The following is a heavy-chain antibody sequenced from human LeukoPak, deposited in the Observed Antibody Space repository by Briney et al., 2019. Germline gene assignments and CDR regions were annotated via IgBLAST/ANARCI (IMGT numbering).Heavy chain of an antibody. Sequence: PGGSLRLSCAASGFTFSSYAMSWVRQAPGKGLEWVSAISGSGGSTYYADSVKGRFTISRDNSKNTLYLQMNSLRAEDTAVYYCARACGGGSCYLDYWGQGTLVTVSS. J-gene: IGHJ4*02. V-gene: IGHV3-23*01. CDR3: ARACGGGSCYLDY. D-gene: IGHD2-15*01. CDR1: GFTFSSYA. CDR2: ISGSGGST.